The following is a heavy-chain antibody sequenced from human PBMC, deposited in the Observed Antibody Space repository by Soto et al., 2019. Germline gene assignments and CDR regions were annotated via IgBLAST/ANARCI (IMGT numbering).Heavy chain of an antibody. CDR3: TRDGDGRMTTNPYYYYGMDV. D-gene: IGHD2-21*02. CDR2: VYYSGGA. CDR1: GGSISGYY. V-gene: IGHV4-59*01. Sequence: ETLSLTCTVSGGSISGYYWSRIRQPPGKGLEWIGNVYYSGGANYNPSVKRRVSISVDTSKNQFSLNLSSVTAADTAVYYCTRDGDGRMTTNPYYYYGMDVWGPGITVTVSS. J-gene: IGHJ6*02.